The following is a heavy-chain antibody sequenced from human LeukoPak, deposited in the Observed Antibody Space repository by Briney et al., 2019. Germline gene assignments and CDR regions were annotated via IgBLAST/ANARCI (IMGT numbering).Heavy chain of an antibody. Sequence: GGSLRLSCGASGFTFSSYGMHWVRQAPGKGLEWVAFIRYDGSNKYYADSVKGRFTISRDNSKNTLYMQMNSLRAEDTAVYYCAKSPGPVAGNAEYFQHWGQGTLVTVSS. CDR1: GFTFSSYG. CDR3: AKSPGPVAGNAEYFQH. CDR2: IRYDGSNK. V-gene: IGHV3-30*02. J-gene: IGHJ1*01. D-gene: IGHD6-19*01.